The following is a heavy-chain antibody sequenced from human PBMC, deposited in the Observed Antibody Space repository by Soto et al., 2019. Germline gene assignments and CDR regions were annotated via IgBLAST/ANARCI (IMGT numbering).Heavy chain of an antibody. J-gene: IGHJ4*02. Sequence: ASVKVSCKASGGTFSSYTISWVRQAPGQGLEWMGGIIPIFGTANYAQKFQGRVTITADESTSTAYMELSSLRSEDTAVYYCARGLYDSSGYYYGLIRYFDYWGQGTLVTVSS. CDR3: ARGLYDSSGYYYGLIRYFDY. D-gene: IGHD3-22*01. CDR1: GGTFSSYT. CDR2: IIPIFGTA. V-gene: IGHV1-69*13.